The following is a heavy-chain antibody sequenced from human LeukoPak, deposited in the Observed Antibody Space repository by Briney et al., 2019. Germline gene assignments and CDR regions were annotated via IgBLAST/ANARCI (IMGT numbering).Heavy chain of an antibody. J-gene: IGHJ5*02. CDR2: INPNSGGT. V-gene: IGHV1-2*02. CDR1: GYTFTGYY. CDR3: ARGGSGSYFSWLDP. Sequence: ASVKVSCKASGYTFTGYYIHWVRQAPGQGLECVGWINPNSGGTNYAQKLQGRVTMTRDTSISTAYMELSRLGSDDTAVYYCARGGSGSYFSWLDPWGQGTLVTVSS. D-gene: IGHD3-10*01.